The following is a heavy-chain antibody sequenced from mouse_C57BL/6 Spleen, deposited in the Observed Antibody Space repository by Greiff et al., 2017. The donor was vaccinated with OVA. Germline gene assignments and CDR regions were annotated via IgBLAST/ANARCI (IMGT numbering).Heavy chain of an antibody. V-gene: IGHV3-6*01. Sequence: ESGPGLVKPSQSLSLTCSVTGYSITSGYYWNWIRQFPGNKLEWMGYISYDGSNNYNPSLKNRISITRDTSKNQFFLKLNSVTTEDTATYYCAREETDWGQGTTLTVSS. CDR3: AREETD. J-gene: IGHJ2*01. CDR2: ISYDGSN. CDR1: GYSITSGYY.